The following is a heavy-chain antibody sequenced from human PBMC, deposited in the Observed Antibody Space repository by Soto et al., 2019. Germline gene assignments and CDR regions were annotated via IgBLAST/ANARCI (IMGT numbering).Heavy chain of an antibody. CDR2: IYYSGST. Sequence: SETLSLTCTVSGGSISSGDYYWSWIRQPPGKGLEWIGYIYYSGSTYYNPSLKSRVTISVDTSKNQFSLKLSSVTAADTAVYYCARVRSGWGIDYWGQGTLVTVSS. CDR1: GGSISSGDYY. CDR3: ARVRSGWGIDY. V-gene: IGHV4-30-4*01. D-gene: IGHD6-19*01. J-gene: IGHJ4*02.